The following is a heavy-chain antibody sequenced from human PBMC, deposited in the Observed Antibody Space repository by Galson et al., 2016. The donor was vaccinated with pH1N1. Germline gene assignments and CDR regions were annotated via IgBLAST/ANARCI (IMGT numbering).Heavy chain of an antibody. CDR3: GRDGLTMITFGVPGNYFDY. V-gene: IGHV1-3*04. D-gene: IGHD3-16*01. J-gene: IGHJ4*02. CDR2: INTGSGYT. CDR1: GYTFTSYA. Sequence: SVKVPCKASGYTFTSYAIHWVRQAPGQRLEWMGWINTGSGYTKYSQKFHDRITITKDTSASTVYLELSSLRPEDTAVYYCGRDGLTMITFGVPGNYFDYWGQGTLVTVSS.